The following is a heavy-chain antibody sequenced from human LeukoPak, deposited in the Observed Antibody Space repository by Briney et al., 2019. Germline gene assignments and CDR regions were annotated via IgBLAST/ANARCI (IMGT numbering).Heavy chain of an antibody. CDR3: ARISGIEAMVRGDYYYYMDV. V-gene: IGHV1-69*13. Sequence: ASVKVSCKASGGTFSSYAISWVRQAPGQGLEWMGGIIPIFGTANYAQKFQGRVTITADESTSTAYMELSSLRSEDTAVYYCARISGIEAMVRGDYYYYMDVWGKGTTVTVSS. CDR1: GGTFSSYA. CDR2: IIPIFGTA. J-gene: IGHJ6*03. D-gene: IGHD5-18*01.